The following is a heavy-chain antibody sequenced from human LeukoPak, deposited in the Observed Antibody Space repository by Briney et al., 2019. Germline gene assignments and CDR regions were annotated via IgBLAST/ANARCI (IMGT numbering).Heavy chain of an antibody. CDR3: AEDLEGSSGFDY. J-gene: IGHJ4*02. CDR2: ISYDGSNK. V-gene: IGHV3-30*18. D-gene: IGHD1-26*01. CDR1: GFTFSSYA. Sequence: GGSLSLSCAASGFTFSSYAMHWVRQAPGKGLEWVAVISYDGSNKYYADSVKGRFTISRDNSKNTLYLQMNSLRAEDTAVYYCAEDLEGSSGFDYWGQGTLVTVSS.